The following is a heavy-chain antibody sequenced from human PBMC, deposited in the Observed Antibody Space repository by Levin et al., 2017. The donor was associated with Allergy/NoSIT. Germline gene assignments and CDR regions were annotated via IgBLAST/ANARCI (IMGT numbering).Heavy chain of an antibody. J-gene: IGHJ4*02. CDR3: ARDDPVTGNLDY. CDR1: GFPISSNY. CDR2: IYISGST. V-gene: IGHV3-53*01. D-gene: IGHD6-19*01. Sequence: PGGSLRLSCAASGFPISSNYMSWVRQAPGKGLEWVSVIYISGSTSYADSVKGRFTISRDNSKNTLYLQMNSLRAEDTAVYFCARDDPVTGNLDYWGQGALVTVSS.